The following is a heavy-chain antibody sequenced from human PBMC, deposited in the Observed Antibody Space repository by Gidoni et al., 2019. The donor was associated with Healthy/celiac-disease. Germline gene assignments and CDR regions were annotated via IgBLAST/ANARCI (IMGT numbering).Heavy chain of an antibody. V-gene: IGHV3-21*01. CDR3: ARDLGDGSGSYPPAPFDY. J-gene: IGHJ4*02. CDR2: SSSSSSYI. CDR1: GFTFSSYS. Sequence: EVQLVESGGGLVKPGGSLRLSCAASGFTFSSYSMNWVRQAPGKGLEWVSSSSSSSSYIYYADSVKGRFTISRDNAKNSLYLQMNSLRAEDTAVYDCARDLGDGSGSYPPAPFDYWGQGTLVTVSS. D-gene: IGHD3-10*01.